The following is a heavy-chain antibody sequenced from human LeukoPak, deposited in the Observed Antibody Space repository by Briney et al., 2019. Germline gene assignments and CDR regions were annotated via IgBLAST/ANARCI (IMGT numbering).Heavy chain of an antibody. Sequence: GGSLRPSCVASGFTFSSYSVNWVRQAPGRGLEWVSYISGTSSTIYYADSVKGRSTISRDNAKNSLYLQMNSLRAEDTAVYYCARVPYYYDSSGSDYWGQGTLVTVSS. J-gene: IGHJ4*02. CDR2: ISGTSSTI. D-gene: IGHD3-22*01. CDR3: ARVPYYYDSSGSDY. CDR1: GFTFSSYS. V-gene: IGHV3-48*04.